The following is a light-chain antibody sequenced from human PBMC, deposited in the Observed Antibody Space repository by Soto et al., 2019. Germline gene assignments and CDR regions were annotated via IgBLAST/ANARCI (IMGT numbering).Light chain of an antibody. J-gene: IGLJ3*02. CDR1: TGHNTYA. Sequence: QPVLTQSPSASASLGASVRLTCTLSTGHNTYAIAWHQQQPEKGPRYLMKVTSDGSHSKGDGIPDRFSGSSSGAERYLTISSLQSEDEADYYCQTWGTGMVFGGGTKVTVL. CDR2: VTSDGSH. CDR3: QTWGTGMV. V-gene: IGLV4-69*01.